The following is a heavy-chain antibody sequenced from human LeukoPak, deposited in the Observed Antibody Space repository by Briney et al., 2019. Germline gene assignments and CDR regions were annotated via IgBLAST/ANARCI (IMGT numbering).Heavy chain of an antibody. Sequence: SETLSLTCTVSGGSISGSSYYWGWIRQPPGKGLEWIGSIYYSGSTYYNPSLKSRVTISVDTSKNQFSLKLSSVTAADTAVYYCARDPGDPLIDYWGQGTLVTVSS. CDR1: GGSISGSSYY. CDR2: IYYSGST. V-gene: IGHV4-39*07. D-gene: IGHD7-27*01. J-gene: IGHJ4*02. CDR3: ARDPGDPLIDY.